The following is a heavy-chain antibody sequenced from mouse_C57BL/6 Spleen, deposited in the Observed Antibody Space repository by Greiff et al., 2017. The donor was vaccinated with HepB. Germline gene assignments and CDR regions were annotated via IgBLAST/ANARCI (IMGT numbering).Heavy chain of an antibody. CDR1: GYSFTDYN. J-gene: IGHJ1*03. D-gene: IGHD1-1*01. CDR3: ARRDYYGSSYGYFDV. V-gene: IGHV1-39*01. Sequence: VQLKESGPELVKPGASVKISCKASGYSFTDYNMNWVKQSNGKSLEWIGVINPNYGTTSYNQKFKGKATLTVDQSSITAYMQLNSLTSEDSAVYDCARRDYYGSSYGYFDVWGTGTTVTVSS. CDR2: INPNYGTT.